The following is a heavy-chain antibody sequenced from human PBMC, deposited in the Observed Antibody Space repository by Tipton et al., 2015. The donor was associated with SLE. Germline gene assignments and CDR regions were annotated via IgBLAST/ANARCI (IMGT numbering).Heavy chain of an antibody. D-gene: IGHD1-14*01. CDR2: ISTYNGNT. CDR1: GYTFTSYG. V-gene: IGHV1-18*01. CDR3: ARRTPETRGYYYYMDV. J-gene: IGHJ6*03. Sequence: QSGPEVKKPGASVKVSCKASGYTFTSYGISWVRQAPGQGLEWMGWISTYNGNTHYAQNLQGRVTMTTDTPTTTAHMELRSLRSDDTAVYYCARRTPETRGYYYYMDVWGKGTTVTVSS.